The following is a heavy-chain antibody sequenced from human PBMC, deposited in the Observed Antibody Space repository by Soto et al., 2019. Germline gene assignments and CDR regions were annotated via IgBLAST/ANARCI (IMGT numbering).Heavy chain of an antibody. J-gene: IGHJ6*02. CDR3: TTSIVVVRDYYYYYGMDV. Sequence: GGSLRLSCAASGFTFSNAWMSWVRQAPGKGLEWVGRIKSKTDSGTTDYAAPVKGRFTISRDDSKNTLYLQMNSLKTEDAAVYYCTTSIVVVRDYYYYYGMDVWGQGTTVTVSS. CDR2: IKSKTDSGTT. D-gene: IGHD2-2*01. CDR1: GFTFSNAW. V-gene: IGHV3-15*01.